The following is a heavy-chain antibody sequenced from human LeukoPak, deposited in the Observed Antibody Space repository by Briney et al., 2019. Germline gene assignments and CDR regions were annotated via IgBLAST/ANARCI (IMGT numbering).Heavy chain of an antibody. CDR3: AREGIAAAGTTVDY. CDR1: GYTFTGYY. V-gene: IGHV1-2*02. CDR2: INPNSGDT. D-gene: IGHD6-13*01. J-gene: IGHJ4*02. Sequence: ASVKVSCKASGYTFTGYYMHWVRQAPGQGLEWMGWINPNSGDTNYAQKFQGRVTMTRDTSISTAYMELSRLRSDDTAVYYCAREGIAAAGTTVDYWGQGTLVTVSS.